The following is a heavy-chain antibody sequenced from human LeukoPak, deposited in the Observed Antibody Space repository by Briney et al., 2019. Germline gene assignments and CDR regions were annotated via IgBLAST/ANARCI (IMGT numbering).Heavy chain of an antibody. Sequence: SETLSLTCAVYGGSFSGYYWSWIRQPPGKGLEWIGEINHSGSTNYNPSLKSRVTISVDTSKNQFSLKLSSVTAADTAVYYCARGHLDFWSGYTYYYYMDVWGKGTTVTVSS. CDR2: INHSGST. J-gene: IGHJ6*03. CDR1: GGSFSGYY. V-gene: IGHV4-34*01. CDR3: ARGHLDFWSGYTYYYYMDV. D-gene: IGHD3-3*01.